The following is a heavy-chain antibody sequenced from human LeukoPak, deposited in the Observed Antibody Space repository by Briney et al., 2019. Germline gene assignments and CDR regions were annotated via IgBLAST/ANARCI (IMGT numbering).Heavy chain of an antibody. Sequence: GGSLRLSCAASGVTFSDYYMNWTPQAPGKALEWVSHLSRGGSTIYYAHSVKGRFTISRDNAKNSLYLQMNSLRAEDTAVYYCARVYSSSWSYFDYWGQGTLVTVSS. CDR2: LSRGGSTI. J-gene: IGHJ4*02. CDR1: GVTFSDYY. D-gene: IGHD6-13*01. CDR3: ARVYSSSWSYFDY. V-gene: IGHV3-11*01.